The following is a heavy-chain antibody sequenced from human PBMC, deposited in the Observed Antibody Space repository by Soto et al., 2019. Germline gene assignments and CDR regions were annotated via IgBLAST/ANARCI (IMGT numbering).Heavy chain of an antibody. V-gene: IGHV3-33*01. Sequence: QVQLVESGGGVVQPGRSLRLSCAASGFTFSGYGIHRVRQAPGKGLEWVAVVWYDGNNKFYADSVKGRFTISRDNSKNTLYLQMNSLRAEDTAVYYCARGTVHFDYWGQGTLVTVSS. CDR1: GFTFSGYG. CDR3: ARGTVHFDY. D-gene: IGHD4-17*01. CDR2: VWYDGNNK. J-gene: IGHJ4*02.